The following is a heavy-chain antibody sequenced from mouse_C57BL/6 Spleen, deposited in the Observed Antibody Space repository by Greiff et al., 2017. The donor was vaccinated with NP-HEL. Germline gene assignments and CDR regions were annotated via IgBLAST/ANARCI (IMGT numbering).Heavy chain of an antibody. J-gene: IGHJ4*01. Sequence: EVQGVESGGGLVKPGGSLKLSCAASGFTFSSYTMSWVRQTPEKRLEWVATISGGGGNTYYPDSVKGRFTISRDNAKNTLYLQMSSLRSEDTALYYCARGGLDAMDYWGQGTSVTVSS. CDR3: ARGGLDAMDY. V-gene: IGHV5-9*01. CDR2: ISGGGGNT. D-gene: IGHD3-1*01. CDR1: GFTFSSYT.